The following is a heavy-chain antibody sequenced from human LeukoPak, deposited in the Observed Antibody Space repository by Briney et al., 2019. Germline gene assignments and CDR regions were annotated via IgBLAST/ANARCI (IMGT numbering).Heavy chain of an antibody. Sequence: AVKVSCKASGGTFSSYAISWVRQAPGQGLEWMGRIIPIFGIAHYAQKFQGRVTITADKSTSTAYMELSSLRSEDTAVYYGAVWFGDPPSPFDYWGQGPLVTVSS. J-gene: IGHJ4*02. D-gene: IGHD3-10*01. CDR3: AVWFGDPPSPFDY. V-gene: IGHV1-69*04. CDR2: IIPIFGIA. CDR1: GGTFSSYA.